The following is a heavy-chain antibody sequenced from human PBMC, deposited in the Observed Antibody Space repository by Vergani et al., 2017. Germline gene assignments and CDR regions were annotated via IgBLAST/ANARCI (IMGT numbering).Heavy chain of an antibody. V-gene: IGHV1-24*01. D-gene: IGHD6-6*01. Sequence: QVQLVQSGAEVKKPGASVKVSCKVSGYTLTELSMHWVRQAPGKGLEWMGGFDPEDGETIYAQKFQGRVTMTEDTSTDTAYMELSSLRSEDTAVYYCATDLGIAAQTIQGYYGMDVWGQGTTVTVSS. CDR1: GYTLTELS. CDR2: FDPEDGET. CDR3: ATDLGIAAQTIQGYYGMDV. J-gene: IGHJ6*02.